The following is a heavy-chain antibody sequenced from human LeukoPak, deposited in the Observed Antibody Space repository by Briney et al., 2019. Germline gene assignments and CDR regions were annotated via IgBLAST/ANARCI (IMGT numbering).Heavy chain of an antibody. Sequence: PGGSLRLSCAASGFTFSSYWMSWVRQAPGKGLEWVANIKQDGSEKYYVDSVKGRFTISRDNAKNSLYLQMNSLRAEDTAVYYCARLGDRDDFWSGYYADAFDIWGQGTMVTVSS. CDR2: IKQDGSEK. J-gene: IGHJ3*02. D-gene: IGHD3-3*01. V-gene: IGHV3-7*01. CDR3: ARLGDRDDFWSGYYADAFDI. CDR1: GFTFSSYW.